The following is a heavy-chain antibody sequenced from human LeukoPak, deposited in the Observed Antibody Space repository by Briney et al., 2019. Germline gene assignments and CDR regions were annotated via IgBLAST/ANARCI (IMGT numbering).Heavy chain of an antibody. V-gene: IGHV4-38-2*02. CDR1: DYSISSGYY. CDR3: ARAQVGWYYYMDV. CDR2: IYHSGST. J-gene: IGHJ6*03. Sequence: PSETLSLTCTVSDYSISSGYYWGWIRQPPGKGLEWIGGIYHSGSTYYNPSLKSRVTISVDTSKNQFSLKLSSVTAADTAVYYCARAQVGWYYYMDVWGKGTTVTVSS. D-gene: IGHD2-15*01.